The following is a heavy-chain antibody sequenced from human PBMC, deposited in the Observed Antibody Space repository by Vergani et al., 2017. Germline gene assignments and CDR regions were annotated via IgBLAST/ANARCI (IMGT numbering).Heavy chain of an antibody. D-gene: IGHD5-18*01. CDR2: IYSGGST. CDR1: GFTVSSNC. Sequence: EVQLVESGGGLIQPGGSLRLSCAASGFTVSSNCMSWVRQAPGKGLEWVSVIYSGGSTYYADSVKGRFTISRDNSKNTLYLQMNSLRAEDTAVYYCAGGYSYGSLRFDYWGQGTLVTVSS. CDR3: AGGYSYGSLRFDY. V-gene: IGHV3-53*01. J-gene: IGHJ4*02.